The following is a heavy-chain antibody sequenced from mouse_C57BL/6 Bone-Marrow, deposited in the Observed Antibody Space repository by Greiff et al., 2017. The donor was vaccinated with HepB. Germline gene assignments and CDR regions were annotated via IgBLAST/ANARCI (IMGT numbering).Heavy chain of an antibody. D-gene: IGHD2-1*01. V-gene: IGHV1-81*01. CDR1: GYTFTSYG. CDR2: IYPRSGNT. J-gene: IGHJ1*03. CDR3: ASYYGNWYIDV. Sequence: QVQLQQSGAELARPGASVKLSCKASGYTFTSYGISWVKQRTGQGLEWIGEIYPRSGNTYYNEKFKGKATLTADKSSSTAYMELRSLTSEDSAVYFCASYYGNWYIDVWGTGTTVTVSS.